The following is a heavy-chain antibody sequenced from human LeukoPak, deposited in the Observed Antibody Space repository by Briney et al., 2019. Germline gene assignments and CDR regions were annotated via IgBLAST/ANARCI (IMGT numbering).Heavy chain of an antibody. CDR2: MNPNSGNT. D-gene: IGHD3-3*01. CDR3: AVWSGYHQPFDY. V-gene: IGHV1-8*01. CDR1: GYTFTSYD. J-gene: IGHJ4*02. Sequence: ASVKVSCKASGYTFTSYDINRVRQATGQGLEWMGWMNPNSGNTGYAQKFQGRVTMTRNTSISTAYMGLSSLRSEDTAVYYCAVWSGYHQPFDYWGQGTLVTVSS.